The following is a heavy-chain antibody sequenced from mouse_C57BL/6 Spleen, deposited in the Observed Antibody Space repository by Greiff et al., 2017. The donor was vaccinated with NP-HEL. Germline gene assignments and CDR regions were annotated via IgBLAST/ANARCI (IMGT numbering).Heavy chain of an antibody. CDR2: ISSGSSTI. J-gene: IGHJ2*01. CDR3: ARRTGREYFDY. D-gene: IGHD4-1*01. CDR1: GFTFSDYG. V-gene: IGHV5-17*01. Sequence: EVQLVESGGGLVKPGGSLKLSCAASGFTFSDYGMHWVRQAPEKGLEWVAYISSGSSTIYYADTVKGRFTISRDNAKNTLFLQMTSLRSEDTAMYYCARRTGREYFDYWGQGTTLTVSS.